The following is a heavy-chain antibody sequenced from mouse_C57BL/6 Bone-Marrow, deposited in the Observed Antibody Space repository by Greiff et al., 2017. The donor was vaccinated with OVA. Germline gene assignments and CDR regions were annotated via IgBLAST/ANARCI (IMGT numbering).Heavy chain of an antibody. D-gene: IGHD1-1*01. J-gene: IGHJ3*01. CDR2: IRLKSDNYAT. CDR3: TGGYGSSPAWFAY. V-gene: IGHV6-3*01. Sequence: EVMLVESGGGLVQPGGSMKLSCVASGFTFSNYWMNWVRQSPEKGLEWVAQIRLKSDNYATHYAESVKGRFTISRDDSKSSVYLQMNNLRAEDTGIYYCTGGYGSSPAWFAYWGQGTLVTVSA. CDR1: GFTFSNYW.